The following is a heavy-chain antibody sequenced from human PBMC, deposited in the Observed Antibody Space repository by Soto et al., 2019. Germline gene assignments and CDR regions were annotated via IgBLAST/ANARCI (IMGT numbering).Heavy chain of an antibody. CDR3: ARGYYDILTGYGVDAFDI. J-gene: IGHJ3*02. V-gene: IGHV3-53*04. CDR2: IYSGGST. D-gene: IGHD3-9*01. Sequence: EVQLVESGGGLVQPGGSLRLSCAASGFTVSSNYMSWVRQAPGKGLEWVSVIYSGGSTYYADSVKGRFTISRHNSKNTVDLQMNSLRAEDTAVYYCARGYYDILTGYGVDAFDIWGQGTMVTVSS. CDR1: GFTVSSNY.